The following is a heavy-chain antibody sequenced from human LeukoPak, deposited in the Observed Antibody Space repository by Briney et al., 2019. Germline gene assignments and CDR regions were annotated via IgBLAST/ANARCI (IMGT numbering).Heavy chain of an antibody. CDR1: GGSYSGYY. V-gene: IGHV4-34*01. D-gene: IGHD6-13*01. J-gene: IGHJ1*01. CDR2: INHSGST. Sequence: SETLSLTCAVYGGSYSGYYWSWIRQPPGKGLEWIGEINHSGSTNYNPSLKSRVTISVDTSKSQFSLKLSSVTAADTAVYYCARSGYSTLQYFQHWGQGTLVTVSS. CDR3: ARSGYSTLQYFQH.